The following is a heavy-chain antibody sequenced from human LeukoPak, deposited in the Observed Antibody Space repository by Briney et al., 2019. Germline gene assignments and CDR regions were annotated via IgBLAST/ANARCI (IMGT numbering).Heavy chain of an antibody. V-gene: IGHV3-7*01. CDR2: IKQDGTEK. J-gene: IGHJ4*02. CDR1: GFTFDKFW. CDR3: ARQELTFDY. D-gene: IGHD1-1*01. Sequence: PGGSLRLSCAASGFTFDKFWMSWVRQAPGKGLEWVANIKQDGTEKYYVDSMKGRFTISRDNGKNSLYLQIDSLRAEDTAVYYCARQELTFDYWGQGTQVTVPS.